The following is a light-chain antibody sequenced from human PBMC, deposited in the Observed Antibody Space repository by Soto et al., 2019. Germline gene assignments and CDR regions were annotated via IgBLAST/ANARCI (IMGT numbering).Light chain of an antibody. CDR2: TAS. Sequence: ALRMPQSPSSFSASTGDRVTITFRASPGISSHLAWYQVKPVKAPRLLIYTASYLESGVPSRFSGSGSGTDFTLTISSLQSEDVAVYYCQQYFSYPLTFGGGTKVEIK. V-gene: IGKV1-8*01. CDR1: PGISSH. J-gene: IGKJ4*02. CDR3: QQYFSYPLT.